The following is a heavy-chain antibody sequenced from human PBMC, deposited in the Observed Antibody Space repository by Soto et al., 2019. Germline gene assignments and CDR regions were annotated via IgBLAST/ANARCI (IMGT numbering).Heavy chain of an antibody. CDR3: AREEYCSSTSCLGAFDF. CDR2: IREDGSEE. J-gene: IGHJ3*01. CDR1: GFTFSSYW. Sequence: GGSLRLSCAASGFTFSSYWMNWVRQAPGKGLEWVANIREDGSEEYYVDSVKGRFTISRDNAKKSLYLQMYSLRAEDTAVYYCAREEYCSSTSCLGAFDFWGQGTMVTVSS. D-gene: IGHD2-2*01. V-gene: IGHV3-7*03.